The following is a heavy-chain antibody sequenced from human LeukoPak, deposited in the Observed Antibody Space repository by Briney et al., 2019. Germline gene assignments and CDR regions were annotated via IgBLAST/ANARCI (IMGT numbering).Heavy chain of an antibody. D-gene: IGHD6-13*01. CDR3: AKDTAAGLRYFDY. J-gene: IGHJ4*02. Sequence: PGGSLRLSCVASGFSISTFWMTWVRQAPGKGLEWVANMRRDGSRLYYVDSVKGRFTISRDNAKNSLYLQMNSLRAEDTALYYCAKDTAAGLRYFDYWGQGTLVTVSS. CDR2: MRRDGSRL. V-gene: IGHV3-7*03. CDR1: GFSISTFW.